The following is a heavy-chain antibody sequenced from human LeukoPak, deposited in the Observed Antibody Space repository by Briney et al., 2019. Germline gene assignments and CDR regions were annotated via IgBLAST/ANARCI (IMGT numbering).Heavy chain of an antibody. D-gene: IGHD1-26*01. Sequence: SSETLSLTCIVSGGSISSGSHYWSWIRQPAGKGLEWIGRIYSSGNTNYNPSLKSRATISLDTSKNQFSLNLSSVTAADTAVYYCAGEVGGSWFDPWGLGTLVTVSS. V-gene: IGHV4-61*02. J-gene: IGHJ5*02. CDR1: GGSISSGSHY. CDR2: IYSSGNT. CDR3: AGEVGGSWFDP.